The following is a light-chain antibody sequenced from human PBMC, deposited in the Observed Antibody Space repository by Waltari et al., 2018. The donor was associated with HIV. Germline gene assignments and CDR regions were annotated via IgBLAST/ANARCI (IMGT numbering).Light chain of an antibody. J-gene: IGKJ1*01. Sequence: AIRLTQYPSSFSASTGDSVTISFQASQDFSNFLGLYRQKPGKAPQLLIYTASTLQSGVPSRFSGSGSGTDFTLTISDLRSEDFATYYCQQYYSFPWTFGQGTKVEI. CDR1: QDFSNF. V-gene: IGKV1-8*01. CDR3: QQYYSFPWT. CDR2: TAS.